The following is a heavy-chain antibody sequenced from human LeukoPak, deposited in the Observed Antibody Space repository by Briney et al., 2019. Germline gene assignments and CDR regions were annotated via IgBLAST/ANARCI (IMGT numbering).Heavy chain of an antibody. J-gene: IGHJ4*02. CDR2: INPNSGAT. D-gene: IGHD3-10*01. V-gene: IGHV1-2*02. Sequence: ASVKVSCKASGYTFTDYHIHWVRQAPGQGLEWMGWINPNSGATNYAQKFQGRVTMARDTSISTAHMELSSLRSDDTAVYYCARDLSYYASGSYYFDYWGQGTLVTVSS. CDR3: ARDLSYYASGSYYFDY. CDR1: GYTFTDYH.